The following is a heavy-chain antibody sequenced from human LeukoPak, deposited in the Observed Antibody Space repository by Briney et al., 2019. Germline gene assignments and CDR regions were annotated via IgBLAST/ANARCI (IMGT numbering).Heavy chain of an antibody. V-gene: IGHV4-59*08. J-gene: IGHJ4*02. CDR3: ARHFASSSWSFDY. CDR2: IYYSGST. Sequence: PSETLSLTCTVSGGSISSYYWSWIRQPPGKGLEWIGYIYYSGSTNYNPSLKSRVTISVDTSKNQFSLKLSSVTAADTAVYYCARHFASSSWSFDYWGQGTLVTVSS. D-gene: IGHD6-13*01. CDR1: GGSISSYY.